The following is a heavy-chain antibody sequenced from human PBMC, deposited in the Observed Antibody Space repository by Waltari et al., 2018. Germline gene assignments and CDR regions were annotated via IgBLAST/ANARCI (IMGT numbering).Heavy chain of an antibody. V-gene: IGHV3-72*01. D-gene: IGHD1-26*01. CDR3: VRIRLGPTTRIFDS. J-gene: IGHJ4*02. CDR2: IGTKANLYRT. CDR1: GFTFSDHY. Sequence: EVQLVESGGGLVQPGGSLRLACPASGFTFSDHYMDWVRKAPGQGRGWFELIGTKANLYRTCYVPSLKGRFTISRDDSKSSLYLQMNSLKCEDTAVYYGVRIRLGPTTRIFDSWGQGTLGTVSS.